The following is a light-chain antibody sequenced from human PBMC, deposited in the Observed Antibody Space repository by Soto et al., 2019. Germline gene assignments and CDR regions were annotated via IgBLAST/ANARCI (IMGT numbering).Light chain of an antibody. CDR1: QSVSSN. V-gene: IGKV3-20*01. Sequence: EFVLTQSPGTLSLSPGERATLSCRASQSVSSNLAWYQQKPGQAPRLLIYGASSRATGIPVRFSGSGSGTDFTLTISRLEPEDFAVYYCQRYGTSTTFGQGTKVDIK. CDR2: GAS. J-gene: IGKJ1*01. CDR3: QRYGTSTT.